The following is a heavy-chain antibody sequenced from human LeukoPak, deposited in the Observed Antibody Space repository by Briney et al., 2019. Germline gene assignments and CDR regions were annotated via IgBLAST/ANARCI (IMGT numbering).Heavy chain of an antibody. J-gene: IGHJ6*03. CDR3: AKFLYTYSSSSGGDYYYMDV. CDR2: ISGSGGST. V-gene: IGHV3-23*01. CDR1: GFTFSSYG. Sequence: PGGSLRLSCAASGFTFSSYGMSWVRQAPGKGLEWVSAISGSGGSTYYADSVKGRFTISRDNSKNTLYLQMNSLRAEDTAVYYCAKFLYTYSSSSGGDYYYMDVWGKGTTVTISS. D-gene: IGHD6-13*01.